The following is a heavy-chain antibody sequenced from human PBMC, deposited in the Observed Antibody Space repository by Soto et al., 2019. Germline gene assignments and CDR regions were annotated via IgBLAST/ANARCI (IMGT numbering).Heavy chain of an antibody. V-gene: IGHV4-30-4*01. CDR3: ARRFVGGTYPNGFDP. J-gene: IGHJ5*02. Sequence: QVQLRESGPGLVKPSQTLSLTCTVSDGSISSGAYYWSWIRQPPGKGLEWIGYIYFSGDTYYNPSVKGRLSISRDTSKNQFFLRLSSVTAADTAVYYCARRFVGGTYPNGFDPWGQGTLVTVSS. CDR1: DGSISSGAYY. CDR2: IYFSGDT. D-gene: IGHD6-19*01.